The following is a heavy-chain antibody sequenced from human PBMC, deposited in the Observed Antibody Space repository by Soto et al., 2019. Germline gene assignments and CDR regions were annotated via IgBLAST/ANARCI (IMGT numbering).Heavy chain of an antibody. CDR3: AVRMNIVSRPGFDP. CDR1: GFSLSTSGVG. CDR2: IHGDDDK. J-gene: IGHJ5*02. V-gene: IGHV2-5*02. Sequence: QITLKESGPTLVKPTQTLTLTCTFSGFSLSTSGVGVGWIRQPPGKALEWLALIHGDDDKRYSPSLKSRLTITKDTSKNQVVLTMTNMDPVDTATYYCAVRMNIVSRPGFDPWGQGTLVTVSS. D-gene: IGHD6-6*01.